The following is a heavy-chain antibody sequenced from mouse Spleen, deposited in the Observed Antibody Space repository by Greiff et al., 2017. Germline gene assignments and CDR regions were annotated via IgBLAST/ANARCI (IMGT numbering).Heavy chain of an antibody. CDR1: GYAFSSSW. Sequence: VQGVESGPELVKPGASVKISCKASGYAFSSSWMNWVKQRPGKGLEWIGRIYPGDGDTNYNGKFKGKATLTADKSSSTAYMQLSSLTSEDSAVYFCARNDYYGRVRAMDYWGQGTSVTVSS. D-gene: IGHD1-1*01. CDR2: IYPGDGDT. J-gene: IGHJ4*01. CDR3: ARNDYYGRVRAMDY. V-gene: IGHV1-82*01.